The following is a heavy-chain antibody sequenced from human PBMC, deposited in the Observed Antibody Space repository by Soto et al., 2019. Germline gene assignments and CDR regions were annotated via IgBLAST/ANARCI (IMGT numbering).Heavy chain of an antibody. CDR2: INPNSGGT. CDR3: ARGQVVPAAEYDTGSYYMDV. V-gene: IGHV1-2*04. D-gene: IGHD2-2*01. CDR1: GYTFTGYY. Sequence: GASVKGSFKASGYTFTGYYIHRGRQAPGQRPEWMGWINPNSGGTNYAQKFQGWVTKTRDTSISTAYMELSRLRSDDTAVYYCARGQVVPAAEYDTGSYYMDVWGKGTTVTVSS. J-gene: IGHJ6*03.